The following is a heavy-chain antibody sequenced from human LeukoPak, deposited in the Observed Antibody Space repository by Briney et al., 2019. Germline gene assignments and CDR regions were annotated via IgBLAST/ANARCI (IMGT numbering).Heavy chain of an antibody. CDR1: GFTFSSYS. J-gene: IGHJ4*02. D-gene: IGHD3-10*01. V-gene: IGHV3-21*01. CDR3: ARAGGLEGDFDY. CDR2: ISSSSSYI. Sequence: GGSLRLSCAASGFTFSSYSMNWVRQAPGKGLEWVSSISSSSSYIYYADSVKGRFTISRDNAKNSLYLQMNSLRAEDTAAYYCARAGGLEGDFDYWGQGTLVTVSS.